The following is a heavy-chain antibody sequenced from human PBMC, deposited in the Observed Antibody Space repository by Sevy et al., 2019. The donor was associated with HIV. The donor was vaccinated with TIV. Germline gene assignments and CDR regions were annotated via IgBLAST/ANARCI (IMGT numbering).Heavy chain of an antibody. J-gene: IGHJ4*02. V-gene: IGHV1-18*01. Sequence: ASVKVSCKASGFSFSSYGFTWVRQAPGQGLEWMGWIGVYNGNSNSAQRLQGRVTLTTDTSTSTVYTELSGLKSDDTAVYYCARVPTYYYGSSTYFDYWGQGTPVTVSS. CDR3: ARVPTYYYGSSTYFDY. D-gene: IGHD3-10*01. CDR1: GFSFSSYG. CDR2: IGVYNGNS.